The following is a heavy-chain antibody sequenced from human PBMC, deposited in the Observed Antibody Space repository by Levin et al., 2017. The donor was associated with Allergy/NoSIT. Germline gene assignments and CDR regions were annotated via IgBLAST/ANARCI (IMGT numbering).Heavy chain of an antibody. J-gene: IGHJ4*02. CDR1: GFTFSNYR. D-gene: IGHD6-13*01. CDR3: ATTFAGTWSADY. Sequence: GGSLRLSCAASGFTFSNYRMSWVRQAPGKGLEWVAHIKEDGSEKYYVDSVKGRFTISRDNAKNSLYLQMNSLRAEDTAVYYCATTFAGTWSADYWGQGTLVTVSS. V-gene: IGHV3-7*02. CDR2: IKEDGSEK.